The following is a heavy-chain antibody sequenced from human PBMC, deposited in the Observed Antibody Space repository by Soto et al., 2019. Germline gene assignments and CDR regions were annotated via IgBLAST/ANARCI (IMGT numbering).Heavy chain of an antibody. CDR2: IYPSDSDT. D-gene: IGHD3-3*01. CDR3: VRGGVSTRTFDY. Sequence: PGESLRISCKVSGYNFAGYWIAWLRQMPGKGLELMGIIYPSDSDTRYRPSFQGQVTISADKSISSAYLQWSSLRASDTAMYYCVRGGVSTRTFDYWGQGTPVTVSS. CDR1: GYNFAGYW. V-gene: IGHV5-51*01. J-gene: IGHJ4*02.